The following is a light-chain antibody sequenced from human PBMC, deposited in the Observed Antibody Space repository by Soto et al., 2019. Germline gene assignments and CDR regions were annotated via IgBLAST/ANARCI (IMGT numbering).Light chain of an antibody. CDR3: QQYDYWPLT. CDR1: QTISSW. Sequence: DIQMTQSPSTLSGSVGDRVTITCRASQTISSWLAWYQQKPGKAPKLLIYKASTLKSGVPSRFSGSGSGTDFTLTISSLQSEDFAFYYCQQYDYWPLTFGQGTKVDIK. V-gene: IGKV1-5*03. J-gene: IGKJ1*01. CDR2: KAS.